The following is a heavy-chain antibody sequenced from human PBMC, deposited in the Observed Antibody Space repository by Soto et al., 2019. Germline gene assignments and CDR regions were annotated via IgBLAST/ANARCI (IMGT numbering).Heavy chain of an antibody. V-gene: IGHV3-30*03. D-gene: IGHD3-10*01. CDR1: GFTFSSYG. J-gene: IGHJ3*02. Sequence: QVQLVESGGGVVQPGRSLRLSCAASGFTFSSYGMHWVRQAPGKGLEWVAVISYDGSNKYYADSVKGRFTISRDNSKNTLYLQMNSLRAEDTAVYYCASLFITMVREDAFDIWGQGTMVTVSS. CDR2: ISYDGSNK. CDR3: ASLFITMVREDAFDI.